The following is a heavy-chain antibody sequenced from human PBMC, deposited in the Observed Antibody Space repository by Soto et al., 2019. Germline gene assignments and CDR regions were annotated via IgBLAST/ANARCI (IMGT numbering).Heavy chain of an antibody. V-gene: IGHV4-39*01. CDR2: IYYSGST. J-gene: IGHJ3*02. CDR3: ARTLRYFDWLLYPYDAFDI. D-gene: IGHD3-9*01. Sequence: TSEMLSLTCTVSGGYISSSSYYWGWIRQPPGKGLEWIGSIYYSGSTYYNPSLKSRVTISVDTSKNQFSLKLSSVTAADTAVYYCARTLRYFDWLLYPYDAFDIWGQGTMVTVSS. CDR1: GGYISSSSYY.